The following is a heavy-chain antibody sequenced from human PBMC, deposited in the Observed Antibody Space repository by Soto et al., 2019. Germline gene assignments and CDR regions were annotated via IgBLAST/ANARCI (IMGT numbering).Heavy chain of an antibody. V-gene: IGHV1-18*01. D-gene: IGHD1-1*01. Sequence: QVHLVQSGAEVKKPGASVKVSCKCSGYTFTSYGITWVRQAPGQGLEWMGWISAHNDNTDYAPKLQGRVTVTRDTSTSTAYMALRSLRSDDTAVYYCARGRYGDYWGQGALVTVSS. CDR2: ISAHNDNT. CDR1: GYTFTSYG. J-gene: IGHJ4*02. CDR3: ARGRYGDY.